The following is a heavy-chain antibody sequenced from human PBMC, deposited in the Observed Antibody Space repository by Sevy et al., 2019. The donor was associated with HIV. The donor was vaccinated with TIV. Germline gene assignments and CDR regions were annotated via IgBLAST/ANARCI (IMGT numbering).Heavy chain of an antibody. V-gene: IGHV3-23*01. CDR2: ISGSGGST. D-gene: IGHD3-3*01. CDR1: GFTFSSYA. Sequence: GGSLRLSCAASGFTFSSYAMSWVRQAPGKGLEWVSAISGSGGSTYYADSVKGRLTISRDNSKNTLYLQMNSLRAEDTAVYYCARHLNVLRFLEWSRFDPWGQGTLVTVSS. J-gene: IGHJ5*02. CDR3: ARHLNVLRFLEWSRFDP.